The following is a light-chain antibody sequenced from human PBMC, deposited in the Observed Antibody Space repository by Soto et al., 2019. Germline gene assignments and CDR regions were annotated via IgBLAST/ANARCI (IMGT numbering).Light chain of an antibody. Sequence: SHPGSVSGSLGQAITISCTGSSSDIGDYDYVSWYQQHPGKAPKVLISEVSNRPSGVSNRFSGSKSGNTASLTISGLQAEDEADYYCNSYATGNHLVFGTGTNVTVL. J-gene: IGLJ1*01. CDR3: NSYATGNHLV. CDR2: EVS. V-gene: IGLV2-14*01. CDR1: SSDIGDYDY.